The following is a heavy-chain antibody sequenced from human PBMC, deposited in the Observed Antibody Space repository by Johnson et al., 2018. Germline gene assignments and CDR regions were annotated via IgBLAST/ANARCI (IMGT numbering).Heavy chain of an antibody. J-gene: IGHJ6*03. Sequence: VQLVQSGGGVVQPGRSLRLSCAASGFTFDDYAMHWVRQAPGKGLVWVSGISWNSGSIGYADSVRGRFTIPRDNAKNSLYLQMNSLRAEDTALYYCAKDKGIAVAGNYYYYYMDVWGKGTTVTVSS. CDR1: GFTFDDYA. CDR3: AKDKGIAVAGNYYYYYMDV. CDR2: ISWNSGSI. D-gene: IGHD6-19*01. V-gene: IGHV3-9*01.